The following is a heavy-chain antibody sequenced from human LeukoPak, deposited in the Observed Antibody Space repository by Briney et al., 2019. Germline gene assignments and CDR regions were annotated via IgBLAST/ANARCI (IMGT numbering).Heavy chain of an antibody. CDR2: IYYSGSS. CDR3: AREVVAMAGSYFDS. CDR1: SDSISSYY. V-gene: IGHV4-59*01. Sequence: SETLSLTCTVSSDSISSYYWTWIRQPPGKGLEWIGYIYYSGSSNYNPSLKSRVTISVDTSKKQFSLKLRSVTAADTAVYFCAREVVAMAGSYFDSWGLGTLVTVSS. J-gene: IGHJ4*02. D-gene: IGHD6-19*01.